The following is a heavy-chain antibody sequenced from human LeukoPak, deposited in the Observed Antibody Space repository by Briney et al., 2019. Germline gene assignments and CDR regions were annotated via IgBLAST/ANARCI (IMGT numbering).Heavy chain of an antibody. Sequence: GRSLRLSCAASGFIFSNYDMHWVRQAPGKGLEWVAVIWYGGSDKHYADSVQGRFTISRDNSKNSLYLQMYSLRAEDTALYYCARRVQYYFDYWGQGTLVTVSS. CDR1: GFIFSNYD. J-gene: IGHJ4*02. CDR3: ARRVQYYFDY. CDR2: IWYGGSDK. V-gene: IGHV3-33*01.